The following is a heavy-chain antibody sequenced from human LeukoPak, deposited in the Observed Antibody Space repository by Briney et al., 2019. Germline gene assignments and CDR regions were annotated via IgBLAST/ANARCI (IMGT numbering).Heavy chain of an antibody. J-gene: IGHJ4*02. CDR2: INPSGGST. CDR1: GYTFTSYY. Sequence: ASVKVSCKASGYTFTSYYMHWVRQAPGQGLEWMGIINPSGGSTSYAQKFQGRVTVTRDMSTSTVYMELSSLRSEDTAVYYRAREPFADYDSSGYLPSPFDYWGRGTLVTVSS. V-gene: IGHV1-46*01. D-gene: IGHD3-22*01. CDR3: AREPFADYDSSGYLPSPFDY.